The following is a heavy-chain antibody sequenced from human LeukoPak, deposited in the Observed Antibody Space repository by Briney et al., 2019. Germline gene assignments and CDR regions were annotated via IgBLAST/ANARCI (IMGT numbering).Heavy chain of an antibody. V-gene: IGHV4-31*03. CDR3: ARTTVTTWEYFDF. J-gene: IGHJ2*01. CDR2: SYYSGST. D-gene: IGHD4-17*01. CDR1: GGSISSGGYY. Sequence: SQPLSLTCTVSGGSISSGGYYWSWIRQHPGKGREGIGYSYYSGSTYYNPTLKIRLTISVDTSKNQLSLNLSTVTAADASVYYCARTTVTTWEYFDFWGRGTLVTVSS.